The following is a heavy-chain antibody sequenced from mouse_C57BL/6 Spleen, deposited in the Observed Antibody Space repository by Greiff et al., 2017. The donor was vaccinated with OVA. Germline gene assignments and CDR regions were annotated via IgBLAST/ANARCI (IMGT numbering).Heavy chain of an antibody. J-gene: IGHJ4*01. CDR2: IYPGSGST. D-gene: IGHD2-5*01. CDR3: ARQYSNYDVRVDY. CDR1: GYTFTSYW. V-gene: IGHV1-55*01. Sequence: QVQLQQPGAELVKPGASVKMSCKASGYTFTSYWITWVKQRPGQGLEWIGDIYPGSGSTNYNEKFKSKATLTVDTSSNTAYMQLSSLTSEDSAVYYGARQYSNYDVRVDYWGQGTSVTVSS.